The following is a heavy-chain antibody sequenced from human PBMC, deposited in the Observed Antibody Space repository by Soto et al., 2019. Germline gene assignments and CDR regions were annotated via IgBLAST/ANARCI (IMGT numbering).Heavy chain of an antibody. CDR3: ARDEYYDSNNWFEL. CDR1: GGSIRNYY. Sequence: QVQLQESGPGLVKPSETLSLTCTVSGGSIRNYYWSWIRQPAGTGLEWIGRIYTTGSTNYNPSLKSRLTMSIDTSQNQFSLKLRSVTAADTAVYYCARDEYYDSNNWFELWGQGTLVTVSS. J-gene: IGHJ5*02. CDR2: IYTTGST. D-gene: IGHD3-22*01. V-gene: IGHV4-4*07.